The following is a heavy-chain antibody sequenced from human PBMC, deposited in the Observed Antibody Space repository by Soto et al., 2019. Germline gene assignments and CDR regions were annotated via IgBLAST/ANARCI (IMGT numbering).Heavy chain of an antibody. D-gene: IGHD6-13*01. CDR2: IYYSGST. V-gene: IGHV4-31*03. Sequence: SETLSLTCTVSGGSISSGGYYWSWIRQHPGKGLEWIGYIYYSGSTYYNPSLKSRVTISVDTSKNQFSLKLSSVTAADTAVYYCARYSSIAAAGTPPAALHLWGFDPWGQRTLVTVSS. J-gene: IGHJ5*02. CDR1: GGSISSGGYY. CDR3: ARYSSIAAAGTPPAALHLWGFDP.